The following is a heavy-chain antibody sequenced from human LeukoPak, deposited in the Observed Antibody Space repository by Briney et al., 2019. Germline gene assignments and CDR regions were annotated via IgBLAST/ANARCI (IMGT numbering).Heavy chain of an antibody. CDR2: MYHSGDT. J-gene: IGHJ5*02. V-gene: IGHV4-38-2*02. CDR1: GYSISSDYY. D-gene: IGHD1-1*01. CDR3: AREVTQTINWSRWFDP. Sequence: SETLSLTCTVSGYSISSDYYWAWIRQPPGKGLEWIVSMYHSGDTYYNASLKSRVTISLDTSKNQFSLKLRSVTAADTAVYYCAREVTQTINWSRWFDPWGKGNLVIVSS.